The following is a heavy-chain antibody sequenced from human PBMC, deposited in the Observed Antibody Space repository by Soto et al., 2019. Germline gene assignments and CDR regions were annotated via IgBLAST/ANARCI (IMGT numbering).Heavy chain of an antibody. CDR1: GVTFSSYA. J-gene: IGHJ4*02. Sequence: SVKVSCKASGVTFSSYAISWVRQAPGQGLEWMGGIIPIFGTANYAQKFQGRVTITADESTSTAYMELSSLRSEDTAVYYCARVRSYSAGLLDYWGQGTLVTVSS. CDR2: IIPIFGTA. V-gene: IGHV1-69*13. CDR3: ARVRSYSAGLLDY. D-gene: IGHD1-26*01.